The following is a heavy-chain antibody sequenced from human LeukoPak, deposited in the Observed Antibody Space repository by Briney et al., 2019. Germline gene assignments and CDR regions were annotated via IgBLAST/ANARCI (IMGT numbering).Heavy chain of an antibody. Sequence: GGSLRLSCAASGFTFSSCSMNWVRQAPGKGLEWVSSISSGSVYMYYADSVKGRFTISRDNAKNSLYLQMNSLRAEDTAVYYCARGATRIAAAVNYFDYWGQGTLVTVSS. D-gene: IGHD6-25*01. CDR3: ARGATRIAAAVNYFDY. J-gene: IGHJ4*02. CDR1: GFTFSSCS. V-gene: IGHV3-21*01. CDR2: ISSGSVYM.